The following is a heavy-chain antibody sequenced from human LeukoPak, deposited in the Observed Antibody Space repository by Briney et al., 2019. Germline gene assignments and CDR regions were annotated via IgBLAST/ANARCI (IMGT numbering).Heavy chain of an antibody. V-gene: IGHV3-74*01. Sequence: GGSLRLSCAASGFTFSISGMHRVRQAPGKGLVWVSLINSDVSSTWYADSVKGRFTISRDNAKNTVYLQMDSLRAEDTAVYYCLKDADYWGHGTRVTVSS. CDR3: LKDADY. D-gene: IGHD2-15*01. J-gene: IGHJ4*01. CDR2: INSDVSST. CDR1: GFTFSISG.